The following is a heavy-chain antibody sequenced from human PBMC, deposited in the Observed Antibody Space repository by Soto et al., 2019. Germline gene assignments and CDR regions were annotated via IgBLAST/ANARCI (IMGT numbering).Heavy chain of an antibody. Sequence: GGSLRLSCAASGFTFSSYWMHWVRQAPGKGLVWVSRINSDGSSTNYADSVKGRFTISRDNAKNTLYLQMNSLRVDDTAVYYCARARWELVLFDYWGQGTLVTV. CDR3: ARARWELVLFDY. CDR2: INSDGSST. V-gene: IGHV3-74*01. CDR1: GFTFSSYW. D-gene: IGHD1-26*01. J-gene: IGHJ4*02.